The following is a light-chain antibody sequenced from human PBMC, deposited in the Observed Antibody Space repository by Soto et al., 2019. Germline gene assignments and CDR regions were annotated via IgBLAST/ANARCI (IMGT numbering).Light chain of an antibody. V-gene: IGKV3-11*01. CDR3: QQYNNWPIT. Sequence: EIVLTQSPATLSLSPGEIATLSCRAGQSVSSYLAWYQQKPGQAPRLLIYDASNRATGIPARFSGSGSGTEFTLTISSLQTEDFAVYYCQQYNNWPITFGPGTRLEI. CDR1: QSVSSY. CDR2: DAS. J-gene: IGKJ5*01.